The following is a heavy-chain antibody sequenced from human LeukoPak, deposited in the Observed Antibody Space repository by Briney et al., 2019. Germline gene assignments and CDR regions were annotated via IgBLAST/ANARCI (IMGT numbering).Heavy chain of an antibody. D-gene: IGHD5-24*01. CDR2: IWYDGSNK. CDR1: GSTFSSYG. J-gene: IGHJ4*02. Sequence: GGSLRLSCAASGSTFSSYGMHWVRQAPGKGLEWVAVIWYDGSNKYYADSVKGRFTISRDNSKNTLYLQMNSLRAEDTAVYYCARGDGYNQVDHWGQGTLVTVSS. V-gene: IGHV3-33*01. CDR3: ARGDGYNQVDH.